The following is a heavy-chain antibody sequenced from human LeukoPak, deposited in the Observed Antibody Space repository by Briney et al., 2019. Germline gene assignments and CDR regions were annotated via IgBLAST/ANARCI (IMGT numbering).Heavy chain of an antibody. J-gene: IGHJ6*02. CDR3: ARRGYSYGSYYYGMDV. Sequence: SETLSLTCTVSGGSISSYYWSWIRQPPGKGLEWIGYIYYSGSTNYNPSLKSRVTISVDTSKNQFSLKLSSVTAADTAVYYCARRGYSYGSYYYGMDVWGQGTMVTVSS. D-gene: IGHD5-18*01. V-gene: IGHV4-59*08. CDR2: IYYSGST. CDR1: GGSISSYY.